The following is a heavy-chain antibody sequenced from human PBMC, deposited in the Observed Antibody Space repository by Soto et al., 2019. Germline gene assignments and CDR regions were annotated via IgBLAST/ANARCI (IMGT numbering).Heavy chain of an antibody. Sequence: QVQLQESGPGLVKPSQTLSLTCSVSGGSINSGGYFWSWIRQHPGKGLECIGYIYHSGITYYNPSLKSRVTISVDTSKNEFSLQLRSVTAAHTAVYFGARFHNTPPGWFDPWGQETLVTVPS. J-gene: IGHJ5*02. V-gene: IGHV4-31*03. D-gene: IGHD1-20*01. CDR3: ARFHNTPPGWFDP. CDR1: GGSINSGGYF. CDR2: IYHSGIT.